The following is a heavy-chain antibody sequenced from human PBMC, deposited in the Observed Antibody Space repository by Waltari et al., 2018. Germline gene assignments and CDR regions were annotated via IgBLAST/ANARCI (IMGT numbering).Heavy chain of an antibody. V-gene: IGHV4-4*02. CDR1: RGSVTSSNR. CDR3: ARVFRSWYGYFYGLDV. Sequence: QVQLQQSGPGLVKHSRTLSLTCAVSRGSVTSSNRWGWVRQPPGKGLEWVGESSHTGNTTYNPSLKSRVTISVDESRNQFSLKMTSMTAADSAMYFCARVFRSWYGYFYGLDVWGQGTTVIVSS. J-gene: IGHJ6*02. D-gene: IGHD3-10*01. CDR2: SSHTGNT.